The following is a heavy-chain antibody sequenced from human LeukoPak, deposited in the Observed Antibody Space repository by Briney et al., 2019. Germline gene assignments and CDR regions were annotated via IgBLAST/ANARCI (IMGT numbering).Heavy chain of an antibody. CDR2: ISYDGSQK. V-gene: IGHV3-30*03. CDR3: ARDKDGWGIHDF. J-gene: IGHJ4*02. D-gene: IGHD3-16*01. Sequence: GGSLRLSCAASGFSFSDYGLHWVRQAPGKGLEWVALISYDGSQKNFADSVKGRFTTSRDNSKFTMYLEMNSLRAEDMAVYFCARDKDGWGIHDFWGQGTLVTVSS. CDR1: GFSFSDYG.